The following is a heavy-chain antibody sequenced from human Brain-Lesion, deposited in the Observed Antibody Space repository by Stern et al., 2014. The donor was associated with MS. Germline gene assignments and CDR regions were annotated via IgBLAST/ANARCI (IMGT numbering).Heavy chain of an antibody. CDR1: GGSISSYY. J-gene: IGHJ4*02. CDR3: ARAGYSGSYPFDY. Sequence: QVQLVQSGPGLVKPSETLSLTCTVSGGSISSYYWRWIRQPPGKGLEWIGYIYYSGSTNYNPSLKSRVTISVDTSKNQFSLKLSSVTAADTAVYYCARAGYSGSYPFDYWGQGTLVTVSS. D-gene: IGHD1-26*01. CDR2: IYYSGST. V-gene: IGHV4-59*01.